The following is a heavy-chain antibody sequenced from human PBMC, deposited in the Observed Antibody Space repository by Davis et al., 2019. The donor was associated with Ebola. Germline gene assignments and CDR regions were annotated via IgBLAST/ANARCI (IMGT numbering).Heavy chain of an antibody. CDR2: IYYSGST. Sequence: SETLSLTCTVSGGSISSSSYYWGWIRQPPGKGLEWIGSIYYSGSTYYNPSLKSRVTISVDTSKNQFSLKLSSVTAADTAVYYCARLSYWYRFFDYWGQGTLVTVSS. CDR3: ARLSYWYRFFDY. D-gene: IGHD2-8*02. J-gene: IGHJ4*02. V-gene: IGHV4-39*01. CDR1: GGSISSSSYY.